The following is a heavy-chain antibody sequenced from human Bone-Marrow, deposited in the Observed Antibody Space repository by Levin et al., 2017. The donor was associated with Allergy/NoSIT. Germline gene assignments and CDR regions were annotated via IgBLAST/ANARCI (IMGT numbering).Heavy chain of an antibody. CDR2: FYLSGST. CDR1: GGSFVTDAYS. J-gene: IGHJ3*01. D-gene: IGHD1-26*01. CDR3: ARAGRPRWGAFDV. V-gene: IGHV4-30-2*01. Sequence: SQTLSLTCTVSGGSFVTDAYSWNWIRQPPGKGLEWIGYFYLSGSTFYNPSLKSRATISLATSKNQMSLKLSSVTAADTAVYYCARAGRPRWGAFDVWGHGTLVTVSS.